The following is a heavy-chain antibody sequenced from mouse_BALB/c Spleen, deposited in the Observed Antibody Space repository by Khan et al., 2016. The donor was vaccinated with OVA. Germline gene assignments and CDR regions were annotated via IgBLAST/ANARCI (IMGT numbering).Heavy chain of an antibody. CDR2: INPYTAGT. D-gene: IGHD4-1*01. V-gene: IGHV1S136*01. CDR1: GYTFTNYV. Sequence: EVQLQESGPELVEPGASVKMSCKASGYTFTNYVMHWVKQTPGQGLEWIGYINPYTAGTRYNETFKGKATLTSDISSPTAYMELSSLTSEASAVYYCAREAYSWDFSGPYWGQGTLVTVSA. J-gene: IGHJ3*01. CDR3: AREAYSWDFSGPY.